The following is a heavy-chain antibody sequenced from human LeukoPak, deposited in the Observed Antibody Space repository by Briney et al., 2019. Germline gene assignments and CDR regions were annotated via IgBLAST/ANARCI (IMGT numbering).Heavy chain of an antibody. J-gene: IGHJ5*02. CDR1: GFTFSSYG. Sequence: GGSLRLSCAASGFTFSSYGMHWVRQAPGKGLEWVAVIWYDGSNKYYADSVKGRFTISRDNSKNTLYLQMNSLGAEDTAVYYCAKESNTVTATHDNWFDPWGQGTLVTVSS. CDR2: IWYDGSNK. V-gene: IGHV3-33*06. D-gene: IGHD4-11*01. CDR3: AKESNTVTATHDNWFDP.